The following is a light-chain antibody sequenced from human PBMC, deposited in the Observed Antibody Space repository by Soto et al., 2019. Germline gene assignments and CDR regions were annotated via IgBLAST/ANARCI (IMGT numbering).Light chain of an antibody. V-gene: IGLV2-14*03. Sequence: QSVPTQPASVSRSPGQSITISCGETSSDVGAYIYVSWYQQYPGTAPKLIIYEVNNRPSGVSGRFSGSKSDTTAYLTISGLQAEDEADYYCSSYSDSDTKVFGTGTKVTVL. CDR1: SSDVGAYIY. CDR2: EVN. J-gene: IGLJ1*01. CDR3: SSYSDSDTKV.